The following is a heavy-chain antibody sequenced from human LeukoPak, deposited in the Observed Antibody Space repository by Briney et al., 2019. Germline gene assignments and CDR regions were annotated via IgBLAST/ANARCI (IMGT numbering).Heavy chain of an antibody. Sequence: SGTLSLTCAVSGGSISSSNWWSWVRQPPGKGLEWIGEIYHSGSTNYNPSLKSRVTMSVDTSKNQFSLKLSSVTAADTAVYYCARDRRSSSLFDYWGQGTLVTVSS. CDR3: ARDRRSSSLFDY. D-gene: IGHD6-13*01. V-gene: IGHV4-4*02. CDR1: GGSISSSNW. J-gene: IGHJ4*02. CDR2: IYHSGST.